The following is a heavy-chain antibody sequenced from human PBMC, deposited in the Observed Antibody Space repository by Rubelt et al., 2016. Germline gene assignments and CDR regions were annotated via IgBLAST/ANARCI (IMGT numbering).Heavy chain of an antibody. CDR2: VRKRSDTL. CDR3: AGAFDY. V-gene: IGHV3-48*04. Sequence: VQVVESGGGLVQPGGSLRLSCTAYGFPFSDFSMNWVRQAPGKGLEGIASVRKRSDTLNTADSVKGGLTISRDNAKNSVYLQMNSLRGEDTAVYYCAGAFDYWGRGTAVIVSS. CDR1: GFPFSDFS. J-gene: IGHJ4*02.